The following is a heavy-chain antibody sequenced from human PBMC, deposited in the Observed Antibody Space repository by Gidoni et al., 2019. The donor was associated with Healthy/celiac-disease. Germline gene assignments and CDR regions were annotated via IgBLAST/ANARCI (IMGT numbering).Heavy chain of an antibody. J-gene: IGHJ4*02. CDR3: AKDRASVGWYLDY. V-gene: IGHV3-30*18. D-gene: IGHD6-19*01. Sequence: QVQLVESGGGVVQPGRSLRLSCAASGFPFSSYGMHWVRQAPGKGLEWVAVISYDGSNKYYADSVKGRFTISRDNSKNTLYLQMNSLRAEDTAVYYCAKDRASVGWYLDYWGQGTLVTVSS. CDR1: GFPFSSYG. CDR2: ISYDGSNK.